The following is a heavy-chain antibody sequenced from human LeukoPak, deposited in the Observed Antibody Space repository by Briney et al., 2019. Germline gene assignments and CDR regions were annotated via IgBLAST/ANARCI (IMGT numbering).Heavy chain of an antibody. CDR1: GGSFSGYY. CDR2: INHSGST. V-gene: IGHV4-34*01. CDR3: ARGIRVKYYDYVWGSYRYEREPYYFDY. J-gene: IGHJ4*02. D-gene: IGHD3-16*02. Sequence: SSETLSLTCAVYGGSFSGYYWSWIRQPPGKGLEWIGEINHSGSTNYNPSLKSRVTISVDTSKNQFSLKLSSVTAADTAVYYCARGIRVKYYDYVWGSYRYEREPYYFDYWGQGTLVTVSS.